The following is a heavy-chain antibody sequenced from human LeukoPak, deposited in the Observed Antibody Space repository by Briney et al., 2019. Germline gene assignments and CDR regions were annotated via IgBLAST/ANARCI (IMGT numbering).Heavy chain of an antibody. Sequence: KPSETLSLTCAVYGGSFSGYYWSWIRQPPGKGLEWIGEINHSGSTNYNPSLKSRVTISVDTSKNQFSLKLSSVTAADTAVYYCARARVWFGAKNFDYWGQGTLVTVPS. CDR1: GGSFSGYY. D-gene: IGHD3-10*01. CDR3: ARARVWFGAKNFDY. V-gene: IGHV4-34*01. J-gene: IGHJ4*02. CDR2: INHSGST.